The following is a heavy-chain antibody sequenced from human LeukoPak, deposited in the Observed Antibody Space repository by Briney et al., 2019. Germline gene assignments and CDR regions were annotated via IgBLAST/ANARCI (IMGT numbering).Heavy chain of an antibody. CDR1: GFTFSDYS. CDR2: INQDGSVK. D-gene: IGHD6-19*01. Sequence: GGSLRLSCAASGFTFSDYSVHWVRQAPGKGLEWVANINQDGSVKYYVDSVKGRFTISSDNAKTSAYLQMNSLRAEDTAVYYCAVGIGWLIDFWGQGIQVTVSS. V-gene: IGHV3-7*01. CDR3: AVGIGWLIDF. J-gene: IGHJ4*02.